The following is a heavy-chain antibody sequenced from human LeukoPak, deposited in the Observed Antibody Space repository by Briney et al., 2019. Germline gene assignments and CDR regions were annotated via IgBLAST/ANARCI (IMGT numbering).Heavy chain of an antibody. D-gene: IGHD1-1*01. CDR2: IIPIFGTA. CDR3: ARGGERALYNWFDP. V-gene: IGHV1-69*05. CDR1: GGTFSGYA. J-gene: IGHJ5*02. Sequence: HGASVKVSCKASGGTFSGYAISWLQQAPEQGLDWMGGIIPIFGTANYAQKFQGRVTITTDESTSTAYMELSSLRSEDTAVYYCARGGERALYNWFDPWGQGTLVTVSS.